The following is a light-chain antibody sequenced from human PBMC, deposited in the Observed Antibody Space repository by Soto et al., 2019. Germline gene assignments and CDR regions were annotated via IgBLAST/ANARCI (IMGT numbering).Light chain of an antibody. CDR3: QQYGSSPYT. Sequence: EIVLPQSPGTLSLSPGERATLSCRASQSVRSGYLAWYQQKPGQAPRLLIYVAFQRATGIPDRFTGGGSGTDFTLTVSRLEPEDFAVYYCQQYGSSPYTFGQGTKLDIK. CDR2: VAF. J-gene: IGKJ2*01. V-gene: IGKV3-20*01. CDR1: QSVRSGY.